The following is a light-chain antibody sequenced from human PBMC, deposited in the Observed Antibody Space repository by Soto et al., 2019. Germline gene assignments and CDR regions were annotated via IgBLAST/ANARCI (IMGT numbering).Light chain of an antibody. Sequence: EIVMTQSPATLSVSPGKRVTLSCRASQSVSSNLAWYQQKPGQAPRLLIYGASTRATGIPGRFSGSGSGTEFTLTISSLQSEDFAVYYCQQYNNWPLWTFGQGTKVEIK. CDR1: QSVSSN. J-gene: IGKJ1*01. V-gene: IGKV3-15*01. CDR3: QQYNNWPLWT. CDR2: GAS.